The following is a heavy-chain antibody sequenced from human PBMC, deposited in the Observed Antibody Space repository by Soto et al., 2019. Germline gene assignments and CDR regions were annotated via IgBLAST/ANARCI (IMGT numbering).Heavy chain of an antibody. CDR1: GGSFSGYY. J-gene: IGHJ1*01. D-gene: IGHD2-15*01. CDR2: INHSGST. Sequence: QVQLQQWGAGLLKPSETLSLTCAVYGGSFSGYYWSWIRQPPGKGLEWIGEINHSGSTNYNPSLKSRVTIAVDTSKNQFSLKLSSVTAADTAVYYCARGCWSSGGSCYSYQHWGQGTLVTVSS. V-gene: IGHV4-34*01. CDR3: ARGCWSSGGSCYSYQH.